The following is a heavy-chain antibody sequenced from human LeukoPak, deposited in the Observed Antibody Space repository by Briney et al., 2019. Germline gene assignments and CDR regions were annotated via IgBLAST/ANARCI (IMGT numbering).Heavy chain of an antibody. Sequence: SETLSLTCAVYGGSFSGYYWSWIRKPPGKGLEWIGEINHSGSTNYNPSLKSRVTISVDTSKNQFSLKLSSVTAADTAVYYCARGRNYDFWSGFSNWFDPWGQGTLVTVSS. J-gene: IGHJ5*02. CDR1: GGSFSGYY. D-gene: IGHD3-3*01. V-gene: IGHV4-34*01. CDR3: ARGRNYDFWSGFSNWFDP. CDR2: INHSGST.